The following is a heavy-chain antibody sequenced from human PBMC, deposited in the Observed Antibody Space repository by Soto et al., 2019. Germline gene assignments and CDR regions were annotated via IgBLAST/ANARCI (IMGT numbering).Heavy chain of an antibody. Sequence: GASEKVSCKASGYTFTSYGISWVRQAPGQGLEWMGWISAYNGNTNYAQKLQGRVTMTTDTSTSTAYMELRSLRSDDTAVYYCARGGDIVVVPAARPPVPYGMDVWGQGTTVTVSS. CDR2: ISAYNGNT. J-gene: IGHJ6*02. D-gene: IGHD2-2*01. CDR3: ARGGDIVVVPAARPPVPYGMDV. V-gene: IGHV1-18*04. CDR1: GYTFTSYG.